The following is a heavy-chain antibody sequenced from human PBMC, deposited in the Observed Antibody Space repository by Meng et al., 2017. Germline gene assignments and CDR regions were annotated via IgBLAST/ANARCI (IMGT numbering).Heavy chain of an antibody. V-gene: IGHV3-48*03. CDR2: ISSSGSTI. J-gene: IGHJ2*01. CDR3: AREVHDYGEYVFPLSSYFDL. D-gene: IGHD4-17*01. CDR1: GFTFSSYE. Sequence: GESLKISCAASGFTFSSYEMNWVRQAPGKGLEWVSYISSSGSTIYYADSVKGRFTISRDNAKNSLYLQMNSLRAEDTAVYYCAREVHDYGEYVFPLSSYFDLWGRGTLVTVSS.